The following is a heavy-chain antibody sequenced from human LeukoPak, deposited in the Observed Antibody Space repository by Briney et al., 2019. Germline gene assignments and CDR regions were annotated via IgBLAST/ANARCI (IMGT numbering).Heavy chain of an antibody. CDR1: GGSISSGGYS. CDR3: ARASYGDYGPAEYFQH. V-gene: IGHV4-30-2*01. D-gene: IGHD4-17*01. CDR2: IYHSGST. Sequence: SETLSLTCAVSGGSISSGGYSWSWVRQPPGKGLERIGYIYHSGSTYYNPSLKSRVTISVDRSKNQFYLKLSSVTAADTAVYYCARASYGDYGPAEYFQHWGQGTLVTVSS. J-gene: IGHJ1*01.